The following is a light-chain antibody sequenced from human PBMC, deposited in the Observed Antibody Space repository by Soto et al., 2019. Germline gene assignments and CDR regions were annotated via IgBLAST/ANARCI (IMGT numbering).Light chain of an antibody. Sequence: EIVLTQPPATLSLYPGERATLSCRASPTVSIYLAWYQQKPGRAPRLHIYDASNMATGIPARFSGSGAGTDFTLTISSLEPEDFAVYYCQQRSNWPPGLTFGGGTKVDIK. J-gene: IGKJ4*01. V-gene: IGKV3-11*01. CDR3: QQRSNWPPGLT. CDR2: DAS. CDR1: PTVSIY.